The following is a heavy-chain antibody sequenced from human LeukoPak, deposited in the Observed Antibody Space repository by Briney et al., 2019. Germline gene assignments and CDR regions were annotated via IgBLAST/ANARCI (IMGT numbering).Heavy chain of an antibody. CDR1: GFTFSTHW. Sequence: GGSLRLSCAASGFTFSTHWMSWVRQAPGKGLEWGANINEDGSEKYYVDSVKGRFTISRDNAKNSLYLQMNSLRAEDTALYYCARIYYDSSGYRLFDYWGQGTLVTVSS. CDR3: ARIYYDSSGYRLFDY. V-gene: IGHV3-7*02. J-gene: IGHJ4*02. D-gene: IGHD3-22*01. CDR2: INEDGSEK.